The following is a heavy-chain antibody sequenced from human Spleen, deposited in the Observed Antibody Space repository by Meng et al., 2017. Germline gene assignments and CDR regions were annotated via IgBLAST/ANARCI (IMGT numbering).Heavy chain of an antibody. D-gene: IGHD3-10*01. CDR3: ARDDPDYGSGDDAFDI. CDR1: GFPFSTYA. CDR2: VSASGRST. J-gene: IGHJ3*02. Sequence: GESLKISCAASGFPFSTYAMSWVRQTPGKGLEWLSGVSASGRSTVYADSVRGRFTISRDNSKNTLYLQMNSLRAEDTAVYYCARDDPDYGSGDDAFDIWGQGTMVTVSS. V-gene: IGHV3-23*01.